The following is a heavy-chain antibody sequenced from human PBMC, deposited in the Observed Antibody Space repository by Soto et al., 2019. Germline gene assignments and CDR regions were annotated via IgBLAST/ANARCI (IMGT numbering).Heavy chain of an antibody. CDR2: INAHSGGT. Sequence: ASVKVSCKASGFSFTGYCIHWLRQAPGQGLEWMGWINAHSGGTEYAQKFQGRVTLTRDTSIATAYLTLTSLTSDDTALYYCAKDLTRQLAYWLDPWGQGTQVTVSS. CDR3: AKDLTRQLAYWLDP. D-gene: IGHD6-6*01. CDR1: GFSFTGYC. V-gene: IGHV1-2*02. J-gene: IGHJ5*02.